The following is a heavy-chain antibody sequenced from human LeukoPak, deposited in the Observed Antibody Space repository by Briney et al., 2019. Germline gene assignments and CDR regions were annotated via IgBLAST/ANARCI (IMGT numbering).Heavy chain of an antibody. V-gene: IGHV1-2*02. CDR1: GGTFSSYA. CDR2: INPNSGGT. CDR3: ARGSIAARRAFDY. D-gene: IGHD6-6*01. J-gene: IGHJ4*02. Sequence: ASVKVSCKASGGTFSSYAISWVRQAPGQGLEWMGWINPNSGGTNYAQKFQGRVTMTRDTSISTAYMELSRLRSDDTAVYYCARGSIAARRAFDYWGQGTLVTVSS.